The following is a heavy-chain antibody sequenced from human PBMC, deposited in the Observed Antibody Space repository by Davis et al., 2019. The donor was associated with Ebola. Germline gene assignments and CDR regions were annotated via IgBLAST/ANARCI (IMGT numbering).Heavy chain of an antibody. V-gene: IGHV5-51*01. CDR3: ARRTSLGSSDSHEWDS. Sequence: KVSCKGSGYSFVSYWIGWVRQMPGKGLEWMGIVYPGDSDTRYSPSFQGQVTISADKSISTAYLQWSSLKASDNAIYYCARRTSLGSSDSHEWDSWGQGTLVTVSS. CDR2: VYPGDSDT. D-gene: IGHD6-19*01. CDR1: GYSFVSYW. J-gene: IGHJ5*01.